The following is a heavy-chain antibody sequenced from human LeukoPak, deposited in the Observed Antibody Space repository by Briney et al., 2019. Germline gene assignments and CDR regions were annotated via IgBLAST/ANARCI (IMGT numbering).Heavy chain of an antibody. V-gene: IGHV1-2*02. Sequence: ASVKVSCKASGYTFTGYYMHWVRQAPGQGLEWMGWINPNSGGTNYAQKFQGRVTMTRDTSISTAYMELSRLRSDDTAVYYCARPLDDTMTRKNAFDIWGQGTTVTVSS. J-gene: IGHJ3*02. D-gene: IGHD3-9*01. CDR2: INPNSGGT. CDR3: ARPLDDTMTRKNAFDI. CDR1: GYTFTGYY.